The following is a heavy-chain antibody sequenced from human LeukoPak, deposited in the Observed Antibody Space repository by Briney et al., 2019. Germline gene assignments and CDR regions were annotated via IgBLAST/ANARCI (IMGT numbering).Heavy chain of an antibody. CDR3: ARSFTPYGGYDILTGYLGLDY. CDR1: GGTFSSYA. CDR2: IIPIFGTA. J-gene: IGHJ4*02. Sequence: AASVNVSCKASGGTFSSYAISWVRQAPGQGLEWMGGIIPIFGTANYAQKFQGRVTITADESTSTAYMELSSLRSEDTAVYYCARSFTPYGGYDILTGYLGLDYWGQGTLVTVSS. V-gene: IGHV1-69*13. D-gene: IGHD3-9*01.